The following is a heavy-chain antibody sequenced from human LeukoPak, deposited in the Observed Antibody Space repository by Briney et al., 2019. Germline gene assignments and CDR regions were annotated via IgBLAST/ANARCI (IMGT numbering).Heavy chain of an antibody. CDR3: ARSASRVPRTSMVRGVTYFDY. D-gene: IGHD3-10*01. V-gene: IGHV4-59*01. CDR1: GGSISSYY. CDR2: IYYSGST. Sequence: SETLSLTCTVPGGSISSYYWSWIRQPPGKGLEWIGYIYYSGSTNYNPSLKSRVTISVDTSKNQFSLKLSSVTAADTAVYYCARSASRVPRTSMVRGVTYFDYWGQGTLVTVSS. J-gene: IGHJ4*02.